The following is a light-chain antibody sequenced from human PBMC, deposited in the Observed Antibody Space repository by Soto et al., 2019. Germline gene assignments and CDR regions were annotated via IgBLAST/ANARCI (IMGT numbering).Light chain of an antibody. CDR1: QGIGNN. CDR2: ASF. J-gene: IGKJ1*01. V-gene: IGKV1-6*01. CDR3: VQHNSYPRT. Sequence: AIQMTQSPSSLSASVGDRVTLTCRASQGIGNNLGWYQQKPGKAPKLLIYASFNLQTGVPSRFSGSGSGTDFTLTISSLQPEDFATYYCVQHNSYPRTFGQGTKVEVK.